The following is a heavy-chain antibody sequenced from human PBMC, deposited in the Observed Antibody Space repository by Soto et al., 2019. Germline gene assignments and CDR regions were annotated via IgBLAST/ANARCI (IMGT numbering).Heavy chain of an antibody. J-gene: IGHJ6*02. Sequence: ASVKVSCKASGGTFSSYAISWVRQAPGQGLEWMGGIIPIFGTANYAQKFQGRVTITADESTSTAYMELSSLRSEDTAVYYCARDHQPPSLITMVRGGGPEDHYYYYGMDVWGQGTTVTVSS. CDR2: IIPIFGTA. D-gene: IGHD3-10*01. CDR1: GGTFSSYA. V-gene: IGHV1-69*13. CDR3: ARDHQPPSLITMVRGGGPEDHYYYYGMDV.